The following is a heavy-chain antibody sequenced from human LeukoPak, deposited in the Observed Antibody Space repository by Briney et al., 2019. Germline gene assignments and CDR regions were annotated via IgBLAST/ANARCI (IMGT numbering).Heavy chain of an antibody. V-gene: IGHV4-34*01. J-gene: IGHJ3*02. D-gene: IGHD1-1*01. CDR2: INHSGST. CDR1: GGSFSGYY. CDR3: ARTDDLPQCAFDM. Sequence: SETLSLTCAIYGGSFSGYYWSWIRQPPGKGLEWIGEINHSGSTNYNPSLKSRVTISVDTSKNQFSLKMTSVTAADTAIYYCARTDDLPQCAFDMWGQGSKVTVSS.